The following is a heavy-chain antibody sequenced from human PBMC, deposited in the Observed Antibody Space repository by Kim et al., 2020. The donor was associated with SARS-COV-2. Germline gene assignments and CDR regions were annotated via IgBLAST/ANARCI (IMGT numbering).Heavy chain of an antibody. CDR2: VTGGGAST. CDR1: GFTFSAYA. Sequence: GGSLRLSCAASGFTFSAYAMNWVRQAPGKGLEWVSTVTGGGASTFYADSVKGRFTISRDNSKNTLYLQMNSLRAEDTALYYCAKGHSSSSPYDFDYWGQG. CDR3: AKGHSSSSPYDFDY. V-gene: IGHV3-23*01. J-gene: IGHJ4*02. D-gene: IGHD4-4*01.